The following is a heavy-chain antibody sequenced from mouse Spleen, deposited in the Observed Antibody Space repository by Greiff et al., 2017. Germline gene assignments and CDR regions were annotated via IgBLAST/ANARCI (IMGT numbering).Heavy chain of an antibody. V-gene: IGHV6-3*01. CDR2: IRLKSDNYAT. CDR3: TPNWDPPYWYFDV. Sequence: EVKLVESGGGLVQPGGSMKLSCVASGFTFSNYWMNWVRQSPEKGLEWVAQIRLKSDNYATHYAESVKGRFTISRDDSKSSVYLQMNNLRAEDTGIYYCTPNWDPPYWYFDVWGTGTTVTVSS. J-gene: IGHJ1*03. CDR1: GFTFSNYW. D-gene: IGHD4-1*01.